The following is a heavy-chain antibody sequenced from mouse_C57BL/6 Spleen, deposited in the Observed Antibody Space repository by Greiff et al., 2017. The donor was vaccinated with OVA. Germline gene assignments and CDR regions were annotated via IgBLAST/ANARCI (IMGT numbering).Heavy chain of an antibody. D-gene: IGHD2-4*01. Sequence: VQLKQSGPELVKPGASVKMSCKASGYTFTDYNMHWVKQSHGKSLEWIGYINPNNGGTSYNQKFKGKATLTVNKSSSTAYMELRSLTSEDSAVYYCARGFYYDYDGYAMDYWGQGTSVTVSS. CDR2: INPNNGGT. V-gene: IGHV1-22*01. J-gene: IGHJ4*01. CDR3: ARGFYYDYDGYAMDY. CDR1: GYTFTDYN.